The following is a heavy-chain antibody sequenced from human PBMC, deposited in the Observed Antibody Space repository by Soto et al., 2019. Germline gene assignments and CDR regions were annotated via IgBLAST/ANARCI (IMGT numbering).Heavy chain of an antibody. D-gene: IGHD1-26*01. V-gene: IGHV3-23*01. CDR3: AKKEGGSFSSQYFDY. CDR2: ISGSGTNT. J-gene: IGHJ4*02. CDR1: GFTFSSYA. Sequence: PGGSLRLSCAASGFTFSSYAMSWVRQAPGKGLEWVSDISGSGTNTYYADFVKGRFTISRDNLQNTLLLQVNSLRAEDTAVYYCAKKEGGSFSSQYFDYWGQGTLVTVSS.